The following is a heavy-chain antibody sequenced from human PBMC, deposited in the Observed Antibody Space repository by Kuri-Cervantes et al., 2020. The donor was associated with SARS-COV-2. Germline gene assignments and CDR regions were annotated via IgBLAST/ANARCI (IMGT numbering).Heavy chain of an antibody. CDR2: ISAYNGNT. V-gene: IGHV1-18*01. Sequence: ASVKVSCKASGYTFTSYDISWVRQAPGQGLEWMGWISAYNGNTNYAQKLQGRVTMTTDTSTSTAYMELRSLRSDDTAVYYCATPRYCSGGSCYGLFDYWGQGTLVTVSS. CDR1: GYTFTSYD. CDR3: ATPRYCSGGSCYGLFDY. D-gene: IGHD2-15*01. J-gene: IGHJ4*02.